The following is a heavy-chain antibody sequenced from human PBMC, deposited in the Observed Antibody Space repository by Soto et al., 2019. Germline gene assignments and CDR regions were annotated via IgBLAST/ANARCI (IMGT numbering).Heavy chain of an antibody. CDR3: AASEYYDSSGYYFYGMDV. D-gene: IGHD3-22*01. J-gene: IGHJ6*02. Sequence: SVKVSCKASGFTFTSSAMQWVRQARGQRLEWIGWIVVGSGNTNYAQKFQVRVTITRDMSTSTAYMELSSLRSEDTAVYYCAASEYYDSSGYYFYGMDVWGQGTTVTVSS. CDR2: IVVGSGNT. CDR1: GFTFTSSA. V-gene: IGHV1-58*02.